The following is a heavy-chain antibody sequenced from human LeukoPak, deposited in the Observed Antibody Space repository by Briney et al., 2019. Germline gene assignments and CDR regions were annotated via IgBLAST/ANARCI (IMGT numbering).Heavy chain of an antibody. CDR2: TYYRSKWYN. CDR1: ADSVSSNSAA. V-gene: IGHV6-1*01. D-gene: IGHD6-13*01. J-gene: IGHJ4*02. Sequence: PSQTLSLTCAIAADSVSSNSAAWNWTMQSPSRGLEWLARTYYRSKWYNDYAVSVKSRIPINADTSKNQFSLHLDSVTPEDTAVYFCARAGIASTYYFDYWGRGALVTVSS. CDR3: ARAGIASTYYFDY.